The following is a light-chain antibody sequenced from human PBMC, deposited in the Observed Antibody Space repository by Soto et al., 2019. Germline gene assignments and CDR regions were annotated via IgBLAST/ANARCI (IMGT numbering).Light chain of an antibody. CDR3: QQYHNWPVT. CDR1: QSVSTR. Sequence: EIVLTQSPATQSLSPGERDTFSCRASQSVSTRLAWYQHKPGQAPRLLISGASTGATGIPPRFSGSGSGTDFTLNVNSLQSEDIAVYYCQQYHNWPVTFGGGTKVEIK. CDR2: GAS. V-gene: IGKV3-15*01. J-gene: IGKJ4*01.